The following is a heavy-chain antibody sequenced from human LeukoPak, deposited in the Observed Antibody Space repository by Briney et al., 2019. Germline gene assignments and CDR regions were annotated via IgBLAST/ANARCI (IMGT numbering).Heavy chain of an antibody. CDR3: ARDQPKSGWYYYYYGMDV. J-gene: IGHJ6*02. Sequence: GASVKVSCKASGYTFTGYYMHWVRQAPGQGLEWMGWINPNSGGTNYAQKFQGRVTMPRDTSISTAYMELSRLRSDDTAVYYCARDQPKSGWYYYYYGMDVWGQGTTVTVSS. CDR2: INPNSGGT. D-gene: IGHD6-19*01. CDR1: GYTFTGYY. V-gene: IGHV1-2*02.